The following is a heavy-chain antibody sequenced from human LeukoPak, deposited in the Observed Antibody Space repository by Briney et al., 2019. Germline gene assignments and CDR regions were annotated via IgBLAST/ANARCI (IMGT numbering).Heavy chain of an antibody. CDR2: ISGSGGST. CDR3: AKYTYGSGMYYFDY. CDR1: GFTFSSYG. Sequence: GGSLRLSCAASGFTFSSYGMSWVRQAPGKGLEWVSAISGSGGSTYYADSVKGRFTISRDNSKNTLYPQMNSLRAEDTAVYYCAKYTYGSGMYYFDYWGQGTLVTVSS. V-gene: IGHV3-23*01. J-gene: IGHJ4*02. D-gene: IGHD3-10*01.